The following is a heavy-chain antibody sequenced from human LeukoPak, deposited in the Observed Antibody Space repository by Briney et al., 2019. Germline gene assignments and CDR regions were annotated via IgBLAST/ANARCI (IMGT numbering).Heavy chain of an antibody. CDR2: INHSGST. V-gene: IGHV4-34*01. D-gene: IGHD1-26*01. J-gene: IGHJ4*02. CDR1: GGSFSDYY. Sequence: SETLSLTCAVYGGSFSDYYWSWIRQPPGKGLEWIGEINHSGSTNYNPSLKSRVTISVDTSKNQFSLQLSSATAADTAIYYCARVPNSGSYYGAFDYWGQGTLVTVSS. CDR3: ARVPNSGSYYGAFDY.